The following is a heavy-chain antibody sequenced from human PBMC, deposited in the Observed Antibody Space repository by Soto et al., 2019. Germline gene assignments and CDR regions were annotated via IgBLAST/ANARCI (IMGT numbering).Heavy chain of an antibody. V-gene: IGHV1-69*13. D-gene: IGHD2-21*02. CDR3: ARDRFGHCGGDCYSLANYYFDY. J-gene: IGHJ4*02. Sequence: SVKVSCKASGGTFSSYAISWVRQAPGQGLEWMGGIIPIFGTANYAQKFQGRVTITADESTSTAYMELRSLRSEDTAVYYCARDRFGHCGGDCYSLANYYFDYWGQGTLVTVSS. CDR2: IIPIFGTA. CDR1: GGTFSSYA.